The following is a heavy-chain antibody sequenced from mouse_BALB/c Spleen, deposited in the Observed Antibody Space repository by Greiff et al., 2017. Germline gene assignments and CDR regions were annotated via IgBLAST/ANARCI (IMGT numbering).Heavy chain of an antibody. Sequence: VQGVESGAELVRPGVSVKISCKGSGYTFTDYAMHWVKQSHAKSLEWIGVISTYYGDASYNQKFKGKATMTVDKSSSTAYMELARLTSEDSAIYYCARAITTVFDYWGQGTTLTVSS. D-gene: IGHD1-1*01. V-gene: IGHV1S137*01. J-gene: IGHJ2*01. CDR3: ARAITTVFDY. CDR2: ISTYYGDA. CDR1: GYTFTDYA.